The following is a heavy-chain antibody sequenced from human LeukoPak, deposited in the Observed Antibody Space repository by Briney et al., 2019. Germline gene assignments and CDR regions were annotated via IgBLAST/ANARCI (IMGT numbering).Heavy chain of an antibody. Sequence: ASVKVSCKASGYTFTGYYMHWVRQAPGQGLEWMGWINPNSGGTNYAQKFQGRVTMTRDTSISTAYMELSRLRSDDMAVYYCARGVLTYYYDSSGYFAGDYWGQGTLVTVSS. CDR2: INPNSGGT. CDR1: GYTFTGYY. CDR3: ARGVLTYYYDSSGYFAGDY. D-gene: IGHD3-22*01. J-gene: IGHJ4*02. V-gene: IGHV1-2*02.